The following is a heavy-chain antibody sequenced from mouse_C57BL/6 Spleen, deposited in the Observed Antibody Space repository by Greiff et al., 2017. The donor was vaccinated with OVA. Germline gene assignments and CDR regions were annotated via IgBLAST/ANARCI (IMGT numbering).Heavy chain of an antibody. Sequence: QVHVKQPGTELVKPGASVKLSCKASGYTFTSYWMHWVKQRPGQGLEWIGNINPSNGGTNYNEKFKSKATLTVDKSSSTAYMQLSSLTSEDSAVYYCAREDSTVVATDYAMDYWGQGTSVTVSS. CDR3: AREDSTVVATDYAMDY. D-gene: IGHD1-1*01. CDR2: INPSNGGT. V-gene: IGHV1-53*01. J-gene: IGHJ4*01. CDR1: GYTFTSYW.